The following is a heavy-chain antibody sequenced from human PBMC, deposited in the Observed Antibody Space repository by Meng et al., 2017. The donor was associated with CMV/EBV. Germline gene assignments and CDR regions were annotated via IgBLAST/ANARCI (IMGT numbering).Heavy chain of an antibody. V-gene: IGHV3-48*04. Sequence: GGSLRLSCAASGSTSSTYSMHWARQAPGKGLEWVSYISSSSTTIYYTDSVKGRFTISRNNAKNSLYLQMNSMRAEDTAVYYCERDECYLLSSYYYYAMDVWGQGTTVTVSS. CDR2: ISSSSTTI. CDR3: ERDECYLLSSYYYYAMDV. D-gene: IGHD2-21*01. J-gene: IGHJ6*02. CDR1: GSTSSTYS.